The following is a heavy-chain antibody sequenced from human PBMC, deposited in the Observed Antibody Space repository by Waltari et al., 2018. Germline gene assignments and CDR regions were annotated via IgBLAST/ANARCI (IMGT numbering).Heavy chain of an antibody. CDR2: INPKSGDA. CDR3: ATANILGIGTFDY. J-gene: IGHJ4*02. D-gene: IGHD1-1*01. V-gene: IGHV1-2*06. CDR1: GYTFTKYY. Sequence: QVKLVQSGAEVKKPGATVRVSCEASGYTFTKYYIHWVRQAPGQGLEWMGRINPKSGDANYTQPFQGRVIMTRDTSINTAYLEVTGLTSDDTAIFYCATANILGIGTFDYWGQGTLVSVSS.